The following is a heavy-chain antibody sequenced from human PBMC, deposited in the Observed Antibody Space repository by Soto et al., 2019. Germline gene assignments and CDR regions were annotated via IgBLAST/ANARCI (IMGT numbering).Heavy chain of an antibody. CDR1: GFTFSSYA. Sequence: EVQLLESGGGLVQPGGSLRLSCAASGFTFSSYAMSWVRQAPGKGLEWASAISGSGGSTYYADSVKGRFTISRDNSKNTLYLQMNSLRAEDTAVYYCAKRLPTAMVHYYGMDVWGQGTTVTVSS. CDR2: ISGSGGST. CDR3: AKRLPTAMVHYYGMDV. D-gene: IGHD5-18*01. J-gene: IGHJ6*02. V-gene: IGHV3-23*01.